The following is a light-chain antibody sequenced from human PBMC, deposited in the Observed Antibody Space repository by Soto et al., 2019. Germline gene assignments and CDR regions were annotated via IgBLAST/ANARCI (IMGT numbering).Light chain of an antibody. Sequence: EIVLTQSPGTLSLSPGQRATLSCRASQSIGSDSLAWYQQKPGQAPRLLIYDTSTRATGIPDRLGGSGSGKDCTLTISRLEQEDFPVYSCQQSGRSLWTFGQGTKVELK. J-gene: IGKJ1*01. CDR2: DTS. V-gene: IGKV3-20*01. CDR1: QSIGSDS. CDR3: QQSGRSLWT.